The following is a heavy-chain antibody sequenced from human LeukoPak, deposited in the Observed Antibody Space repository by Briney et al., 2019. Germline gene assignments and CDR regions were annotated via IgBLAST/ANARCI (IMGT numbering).Heavy chain of an antibody. J-gene: IGHJ6*03. V-gene: IGHV3-74*01. CDR2: INSDGSST. Sequence: GGSLRLSCAASGFTFSSYEMNWVRQAPGKGLVWVSRINSDGSSTSYADSVKGRLTISRDNAKNTLYLQMNSLRAEDTAVYYCARDYYGSGSSYYYYYYYMDVWGKGTTVTVSS. CDR3: ARDYYGSGSSYYYYYYYMDV. D-gene: IGHD3-10*01. CDR1: GFTFSSYE.